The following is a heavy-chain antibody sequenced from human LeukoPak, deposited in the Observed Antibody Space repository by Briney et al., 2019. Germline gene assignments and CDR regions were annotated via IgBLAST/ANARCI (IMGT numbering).Heavy chain of an antibody. D-gene: IGHD3-3*01. V-gene: IGHV4-39*01. J-gene: IGHJ4*02. Sequence: SETLSLTCTVSGGSISSYYWGWIRQPPGKGLEWIASIYYSGSTYYNPSLKGRVTVSVDTSKNQFSLKLSSVTAADTAVYYCARHMGDFRDWGQGTLVTVSS. CDR3: ARHMGDFRD. CDR1: GGSISSYY. CDR2: IYYSGST.